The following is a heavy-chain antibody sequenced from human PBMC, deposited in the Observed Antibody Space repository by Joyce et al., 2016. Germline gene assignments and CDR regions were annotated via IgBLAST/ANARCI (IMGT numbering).Heavy chain of an antibody. CDR2: ISASSGTI. J-gene: IGHJ4*02. V-gene: IGHV3-48*02. CDR1: GFSFNTYS. CDR3: ARVGRTGYTCDY. Sequence: EVQLVESGGGLVQPGGSLRLSCAASGFSFNTYSINWVRQAPGRGLGLLSYISASSGTIYYADSVKGRFTISRDNAKNSVYLQMNSLRDEDTAVYYCARVGRTGYTCDYWGQGTLVTVSS. D-gene: IGHD5-24*01.